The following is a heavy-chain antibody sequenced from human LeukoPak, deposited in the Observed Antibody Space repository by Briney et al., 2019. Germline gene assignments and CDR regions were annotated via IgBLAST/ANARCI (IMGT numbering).Heavy chain of an antibody. CDR3: ARGYFGRMRDSCFDV. CDR2: IYYSGST. D-gene: IGHD3-10*01. V-gene: IGHV4-31*03. J-gene: IGHJ2*01. CDR1: GGSISSGGYH. Sequence: SQTLSLTCTVSGGSISSGGYHWSWIRQHPGKGLEWIGYIYYSGSTYYNPSLKSRVTISVDTSKNQFSLKLSSVTAADTAVYYCARGYFGRMRDSCFDVWGRGTLVTVSS.